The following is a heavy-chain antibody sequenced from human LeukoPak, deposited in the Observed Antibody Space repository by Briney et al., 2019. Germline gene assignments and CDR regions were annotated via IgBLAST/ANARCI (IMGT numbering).Heavy chain of an antibody. J-gene: IGHJ6*03. D-gene: IGHD2-15*01. V-gene: IGHV1-69*06. CDR3: ARARINMDV. CDR1: GGTFSTYA. Sequence: GASVKVSCKTSGGTFSTYAITWVRQTPGQGLEWMGGIIPMFGTANYAQKFQDRVTITADKSTSTAYMELSSLRSEDTAVYYCARARINMDVWGKGTTVTVSS. CDR2: IIPMFGTA.